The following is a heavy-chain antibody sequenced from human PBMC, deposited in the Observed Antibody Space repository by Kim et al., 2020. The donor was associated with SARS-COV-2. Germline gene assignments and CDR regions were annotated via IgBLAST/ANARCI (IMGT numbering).Heavy chain of an antibody. CDR2: INGDGGRT. D-gene: IGHD3-9*01. CDR3: ARWDGDTTGYYYHGLDV. CDR1: GFTFVNYA. J-gene: IGHJ6*02. V-gene: IGHV3-43*02. Sequence: GGSLRLSCASSGFTFVNYAMHWVRQVPVKGLEWVSLINGDGGRTYYAGSVRGRFTISRDNSKNSLYLQMNDLRIEDTALYYCARWDGDTTGYYYHGLDVWGQGTTFAVSS.